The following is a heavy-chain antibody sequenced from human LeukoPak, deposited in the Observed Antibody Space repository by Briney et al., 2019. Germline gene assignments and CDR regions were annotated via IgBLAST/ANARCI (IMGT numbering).Heavy chain of an antibody. CDR2: IYPGDSDT. J-gene: IGHJ4*02. CDR3: ARHGSSSWPVDY. Sequence: GESLKISCQGSGYRFTRYWIAWVRQMPGKGLEWMGMIYPGDSDTRYSPSFQGQVTISADKSISTAYLQWSSLKASDTAMYYCARHGSSSWPVDYWSQGTLVTVSS. CDR1: GYRFTRYW. D-gene: IGHD6-13*01. V-gene: IGHV5-51*01.